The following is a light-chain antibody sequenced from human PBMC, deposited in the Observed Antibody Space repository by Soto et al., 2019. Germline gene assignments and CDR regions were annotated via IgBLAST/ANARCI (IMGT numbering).Light chain of an antibody. CDR3: QQDGSSPYT. Sequence: EIVLTQSPGTLSLSPGERATLSCRASQSVSSNYLAWYQQKPGQAPRLLIYGASSRATGITDRFSGSGSGTDFTLTISRLEPEDFAVFYCQQDGSSPYTFGLGTKLEIK. CDR2: GAS. J-gene: IGKJ2*01. V-gene: IGKV3-20*01. CDR1: QSVSSNY.